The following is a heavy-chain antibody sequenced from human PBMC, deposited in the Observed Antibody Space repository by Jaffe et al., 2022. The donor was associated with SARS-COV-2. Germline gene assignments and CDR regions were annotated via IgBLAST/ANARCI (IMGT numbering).Heavy chain of an antibody. Sequence: EVQLVESGGGLVQPGRSLRLSCAASGFTFDDYAMHWVRQAPGKGLEWVSGISWNSGSIGYADSVKGRFTISRDNAKNSLYLQMNSLRAEDTALYYCAKDPLSSPRGYMDVWGKGTTVTVSS. J-gene: IGHJ6*03. CDR1: GFTFDDYA. V-gene: IGHV3-9*01. CDR3: AKDPLSSPRGYMDV. D-gene: IGHD3-16*01. CDR2: ISWNSGSI.